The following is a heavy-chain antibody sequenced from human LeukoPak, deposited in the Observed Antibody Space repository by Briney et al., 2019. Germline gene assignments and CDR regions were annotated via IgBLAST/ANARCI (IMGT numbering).Heavy chain of an antibody. CDR3: AGWDYQHEPHFDY. J-gene: IGHJ4*02. CDR2: IKSDGSST. Sequence: GGSLRLSCAASGFTFSSYWMHWVRQAPGKGLVWVSRIKSDGSSTNYADSVKGRLTISRDNAKNTLYLQMNSLRAEDTAVYYCAGWDYQHEPHFDYWGQGTLVTVSS. D-gene: IGHD1-7*01. CDR1: GFTFSSYW. V-gene: IGHV3-74*01.